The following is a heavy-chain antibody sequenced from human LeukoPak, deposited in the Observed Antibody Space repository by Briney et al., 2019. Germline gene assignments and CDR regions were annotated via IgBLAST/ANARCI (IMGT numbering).Heavy chain of an antibody. J-gene: IGHJ4*02. V-gene: IGHV3-30*04. D-gene: IGHD3-22*01. CDR3: ARDMYYYDSSGYLFDY. Sequence: PGGSLRLSCAASGFTFSSIAMHWVRQAPGKGLEWVAIISYNGAIKYYADSVKGRLTISRDNSKNTLYLQMNSLRAEDTAVYYCARDMYYYDSSGYLFDYWGQGTLVTVSS. CDR2: ISYNGAIK. CDR1: GFTFSSIA.